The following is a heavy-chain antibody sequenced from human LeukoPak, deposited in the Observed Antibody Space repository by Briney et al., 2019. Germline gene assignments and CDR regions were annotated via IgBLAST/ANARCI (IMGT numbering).Heavy chain of an antibody. Sequence: PSETLSLTCAVSGGSISSYYWSWIRQPPGKGLEWIGYIYYSGSTNYNPSLKSRVTISVDTSKNQFSLKLSSVTAADTAVYYCARDDGYVFDYWGQGTLVTVSS. J-gene: IGHJ4*02. D-gene: IGHD3-22*01. CDR3: ARDDGYVFDY. V-gene: IGHV4-59*01. CDR1: GGSISSYY. CDR2: IYYSGST.